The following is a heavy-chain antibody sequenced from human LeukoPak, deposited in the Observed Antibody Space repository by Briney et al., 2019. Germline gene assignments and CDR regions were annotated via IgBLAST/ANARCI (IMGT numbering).Heavy chain of an antibody. CDR1: GYTFTSYY. CDR2: INPSDGST. V-gene: IGHV1-46*01. D-gene: IGHD3-10*01. Sequence: ASVKVSCKASGYTFTSYYMHWVRQAPGQGLEWMGIINPSDGSTSYAQKFQGRVTMTRDTSTSTVYMELSSLRSEDTAVYYCARAKMVRGVIIYYYYYGMDVWGKGTTVTVSS. J-gene: IGHJ6*04. CDR3: ARAKMVRGVIIYYYYYGMDV.